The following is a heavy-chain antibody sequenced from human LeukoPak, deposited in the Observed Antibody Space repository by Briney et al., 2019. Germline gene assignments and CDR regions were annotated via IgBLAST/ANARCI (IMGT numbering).Heavy chain of an antibody. J-gene: IGHJ4*02. CDR1: GGSISSSSYY. Sequence: SETLSLTCTASGGSISSSSYYWGWISQPPGKGLEWIGSIYYSGSTYYNPSLKSRVTISVDTSKNQFSLKLSSVTAADTAVYYCARLGSGYHLDYWGQGTLVTVSS. CDR2: IYYSGST. V-gene: IGHV4-39*01. CDR3: ARLGSGYHLDY. D-gene: IGHD3-22*01.